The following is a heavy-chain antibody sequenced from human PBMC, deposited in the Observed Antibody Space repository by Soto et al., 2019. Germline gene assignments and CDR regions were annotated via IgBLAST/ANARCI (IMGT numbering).Heavy chain of an antibody. V-gene: IGHV1-8*01. J-gene: IGHJ4*02. CDR1: AYPFTSYD. Sequence: GASVKVSCKASAYPFTSYDINWVRQATGQGLERMRWMNPNSGNTGYARKFQGRVTMPRNTSISTAYMELSSLRSEDTAVYYFARDRSSSWYISASRECDYWGQGTLVTVSS. CDR3: ARDRSSSWYISASRECDY. CDR2: MNPNSGNT. D-gene: IGHD6-13*01.